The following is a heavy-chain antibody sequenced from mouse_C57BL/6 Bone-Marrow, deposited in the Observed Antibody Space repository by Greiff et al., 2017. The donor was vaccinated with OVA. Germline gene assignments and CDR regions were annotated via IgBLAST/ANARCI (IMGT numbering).Heavy chain of an antibody. Sequence: LQQSGAELVRPGSSVKLSCKDSYFAFMASAMHWVKQRPGHGLEWIGSFTMYSDATEYSENFKGKATLTANTSSSTAYMELSSLTSGDSAVYYCAREAYDYPYWYFDVWGTGTTVTVSS. CDR3: AREAYDYPYWYFDV. V-gene: IGHV1-49*01. CDR2: FTMYSDAT. J-gene: IGHJ1*03. CDR1: YFAFMASA. D-gene: IGHD2-4*01.